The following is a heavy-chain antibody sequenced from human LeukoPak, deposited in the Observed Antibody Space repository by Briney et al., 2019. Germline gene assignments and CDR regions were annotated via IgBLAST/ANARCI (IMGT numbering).Heavy chain of an antibody. CDR3: ARGLRFLDY. J-gene: IGHJ4*02. CDR1: GFTFSSYE. Sequence: GGSLRLSRAASGFTFSSYEMNWVRQAPGKGLEWVSYISSSGSTIYNADSVRGRFTISRDNAKNSLYLQMNSLRAEDTAVYYCARGLRFLDYWGQGTLVTVSS. CDR2: ISSSGSTI. D-gene: IGHD3-3*01. V-gene: IGHV3-48*03.